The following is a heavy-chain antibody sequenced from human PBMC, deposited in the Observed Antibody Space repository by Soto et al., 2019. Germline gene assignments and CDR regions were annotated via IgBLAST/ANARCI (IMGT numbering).Heavy chain of an antibody. CDR2: ISGSGGST. V-gene: IGHV3-23*01. D-gene: IGHD4-17*01. CDR3: AKYEAWSPVTTVVDY. Sequence: EVQLLESGGGLVQPGGSLRLSCAASGFTFSSYAMSWVRQAPGKGLEWVSAISGSGGSTYYADSVKDRFTISRDNSKNTLYLQMNSLRAEDTAVYYCAKYEAWSPVTTVVDYWGQGTLVTVSS. J-gene: IGHJ4*02. CDR1: GFTFSSYA.